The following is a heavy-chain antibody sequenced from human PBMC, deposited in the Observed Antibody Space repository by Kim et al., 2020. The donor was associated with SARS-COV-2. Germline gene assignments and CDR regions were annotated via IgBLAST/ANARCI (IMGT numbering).Heavy chain of an antibody. D-gene: IGHD6-13*01. J-gene: IGHJ5*02. V-gene: IGHV3-11*05. CDR3: ARVSSGSSSWYWFDA. Sequence: ADPVKGRFSLPRDNAKKSLYRQMNSLRAEDTAVYYCARVSSGSSSWYWFDAWGQGTLVTVSS.